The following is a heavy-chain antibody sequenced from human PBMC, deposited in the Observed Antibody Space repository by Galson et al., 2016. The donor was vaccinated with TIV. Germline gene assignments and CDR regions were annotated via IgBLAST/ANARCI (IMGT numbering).Heavy chain of an antibody. CDR2: IIPIFDTT. Sequence: SVKVSCKASGGTFSTYAISWVRQAPGQGLEWMGGIIPIFDTTNYAEKFQGRVTITADESTSTAYMELSSSRSEDTAIYYCALTYCGGDCYPPGGMDVWGQGTTVTVSS. CDR3: ALTYCGGDCYPPGGMDV. V-gene: IGHV1-69*13. D-gene: IGHD2-21*02. J-gene: IGHJ6*02. CDR1: GGTFSTYA.